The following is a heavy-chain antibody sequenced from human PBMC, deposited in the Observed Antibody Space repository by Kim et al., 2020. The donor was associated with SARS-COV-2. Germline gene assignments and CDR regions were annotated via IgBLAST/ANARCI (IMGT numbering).Heavy chain of an antibody. Sequence: TNYVQKFQGRVTMTTDTSTTTAYMELRSLRADDTAVYYCARGYSSSPLDYWGQGTLVTVSS. D-gene: IGHD6-6*01. J-gene: IGHJ4*02. V-gene: IGHV1-18*01. CDR2: T. CDR3: ARGYSSSPLDY.